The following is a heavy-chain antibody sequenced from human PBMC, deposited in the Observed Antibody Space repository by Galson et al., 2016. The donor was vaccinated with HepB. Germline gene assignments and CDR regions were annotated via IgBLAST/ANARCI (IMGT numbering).Heavy chain of an antibody. CDR2: INHSGGT. CDR1: GGSFTAYY. Sequence: SETLSLTCGVNGGSFTAYYWSWIRQPPGKGLEWIGEINHSGGTKYNPSLKSRVTLSVDSSKNQFPLKLTSMTAADTAVYYCARVEVAATNWFDPWGQGTLVTVSS. V-gene: IGHV4-34*01. D-gene: IGHD2-15*01. CDR3: ARVEVAATNWFDP. J-gene: IGHJ5*02.